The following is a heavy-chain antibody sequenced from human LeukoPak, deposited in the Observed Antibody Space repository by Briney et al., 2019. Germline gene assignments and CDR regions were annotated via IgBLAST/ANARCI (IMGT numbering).Heavy chain of an antibody. V-gene: IGHV3-23*01. D-gene: IGHD1-14*01. CDR2: ISGSGGST. Sequence: GGSLRLSCAASGFTFFDYGMTWVRQAPGKGLDWVSRISGSGGSTYYADSVTGRFTISRDNSKNTVYLQMNSLRAEATAIYFCAKVDVSGEVPGHWFDPWGQGTLVTVSS. CDR1: GFTFFDYG. CDR3: AKVDVSGEVPGHWFDP. J-gene: IGHJ5*02.